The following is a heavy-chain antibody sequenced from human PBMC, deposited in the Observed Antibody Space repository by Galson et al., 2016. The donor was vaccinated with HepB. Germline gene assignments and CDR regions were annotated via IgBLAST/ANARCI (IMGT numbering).Heavy chain of an antibody. D-gene: IGHD3-10*01. Sequence: ETLYLTCAVSGVSITTTDWWSWVRQPPGKGLEWIGYIFDTGSTKYNPSLESRVTISVDTPKKQFSLKLNSVTAVDTAVYYCAGGPLWFGDIDSWGQGTLVTVSP. CDR1: GVSITTTDW. J-gene: IGHJ4*02. CDR3: AGGPLWFGDIDS. CDR2: IFDTGST. V-gene: IGHV4-4*02.